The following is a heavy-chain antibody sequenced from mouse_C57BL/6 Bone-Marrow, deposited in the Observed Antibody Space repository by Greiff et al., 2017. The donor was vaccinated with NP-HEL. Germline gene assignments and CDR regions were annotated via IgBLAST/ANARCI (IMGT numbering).Heavy chain of an antibody. V-gene: IGHV1-54*01. J-gene: IGHJ1*03. CDR2: INPGSGGT. CDR1: GYAFTNYL. Sequence: VQLQQSGAELVRPGTSVKVSCKASGYAFTNYLIEWVKQRPGQGLEWIGVINPGSGGTNYNEKFKGKATLTADKSSSTAYMQLSSLTSEDSAVYFCARAVVARWYFDVWGTGTTVTVSS. CDR3: ARAVVARWYFDV. D-gene: IGHD1-1*01.